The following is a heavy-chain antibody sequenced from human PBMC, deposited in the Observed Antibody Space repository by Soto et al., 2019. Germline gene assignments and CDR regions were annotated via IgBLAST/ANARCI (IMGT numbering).Heavy chain of an antibody. V-gene: IGHV4-31*03. CDR3: ARGAGGNFYFDY. Sequence: QVQLQESGPGLGKPSQTLSLTCTVSGGSINRGGYYWTWIRQHPGKGLEWIGSVYYSGSTNYNPSLKSRVTISVDTSKNQFSLKLSSVSAADTAVYHCARGAGGNFYFDYWGQVTLVTVSS. CDR2: VYYSGST. J-gene: IGHJ4*02. CDR1: GGSINRGGYY. D-gene: IGHD2-21*02.